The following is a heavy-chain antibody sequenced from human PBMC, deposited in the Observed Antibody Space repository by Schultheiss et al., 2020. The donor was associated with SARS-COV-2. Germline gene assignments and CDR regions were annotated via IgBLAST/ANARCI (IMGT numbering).Heavy chain of an antibody. CDR3: VRDRGYSRTVHDYYEGMDV. D-gene: IGHD6-13*01. V-gene: IGHV1-18*04. CDR2: VSANNGDT. Sequence: SVKVSCKASGYPFTFYDVNWVRQAPGQGLEVIGWVSANNGDTNYAQKFRGRVTLTRDTPTSTAYMEMRSLISDDTAVYYCVRDRGYSRTVHDYYEGMDVWGQGTTVTVSS. CDR1: GYPFTFYD. J-gene: IGHJ6*02.